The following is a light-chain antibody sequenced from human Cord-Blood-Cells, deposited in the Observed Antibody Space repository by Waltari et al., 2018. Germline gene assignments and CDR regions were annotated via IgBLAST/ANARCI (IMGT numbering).Light chain of an antibody. V-gene: IGKV3-20*01. CDR3: QQYGSSPWT. J-gene: IGKJ1*01. CDR1: QSVSSGY. CDR2: GAS. Sequence: EIVLTQSPGTLSLSPGERATLSCRASQSVSSGYLAWYQQKPGQAPRLLIYGASTRATVIPDRFSGSGSGTDFTLTISRLEPEDFAVYYCQQYGSSPWTFGQGTKVEIK.